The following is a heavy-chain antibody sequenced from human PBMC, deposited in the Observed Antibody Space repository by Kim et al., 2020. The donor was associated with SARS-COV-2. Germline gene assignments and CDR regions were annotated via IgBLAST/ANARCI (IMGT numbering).Heavy chain of an antibody. V-gene: IGHV3-9*01. J-gene: IGHJ4*02. CDR1: GFTFGDYA. D-gene: IGHD3-10*01. CDR2: ISWNGGSV. Sequence: SLRLSCAASGFTFGDYAMHWVRQAPGKGLEWVSGISWNGGSVGYSDSVKGRFTISRDNAKNSLYLQMNSLRTEDTALYYCAKDNSRSGSYYNVGYWGQGTLVTVSS. CDR3: AKDNSRSGSYYNVGY.